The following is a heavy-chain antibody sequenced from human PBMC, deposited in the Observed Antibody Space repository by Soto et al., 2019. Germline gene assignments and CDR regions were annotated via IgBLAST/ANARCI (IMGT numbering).Heavy chain of an antibody. CDR1: GFTFDDYA. V-gene: IGHV3-9*01. D-gene: IGHD3-9*01. CDR3: AKGEDYDILAARGHFES. J-gene: IGHJ4*02. Sequence: PGGSLRLSCAASGFTFDDYAMHWVRQAPGKGLERVSGINWNSGNIRYADSMKARFTISRDNAKNSLYLQMNSLRAEDTALYYWAKGEDYDILAARGHFESWGQGTLVTVSS. CDR2: INWNSGNI.